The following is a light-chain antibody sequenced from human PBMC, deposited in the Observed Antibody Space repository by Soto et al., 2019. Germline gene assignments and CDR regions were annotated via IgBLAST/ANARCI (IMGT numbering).Light chain of an antibody. J-gene: IGKJ2*01. CDR3: KQRSNGGGGEYT. V-gene: IGKV3-11*01. Sequence: EIVLTQSPATLSLSPGERATLSCRASQSVSSYLAWYQQKPGQAPRLLIYDASSRATGIPARFSGCGSGTDFSLTISGQRPEDFAVYYCKQRSNGGGGEYTFGQGTKLEIK. CDR2: DAS. CDR1: QSVSSY.